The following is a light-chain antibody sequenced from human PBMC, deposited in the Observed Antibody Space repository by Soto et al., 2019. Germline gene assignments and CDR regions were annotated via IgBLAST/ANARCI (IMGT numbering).Light chain of an antibody. J-gene: IGKJ4*01. CDR1: QSISTY. CDR2: GAS. Sequence: DIQMTQSPSSLSASIGDRITITCRASQSISTYVNWYQQKPGKAPRLLIYGASTLQNGVPSRFMGSGSATDYTLTISSLQPEDFATYYCQQSFITPPLTFGGGTKVEMK. CDR3: QQSFITPPLT. V-gene: IGKV1-39*01.